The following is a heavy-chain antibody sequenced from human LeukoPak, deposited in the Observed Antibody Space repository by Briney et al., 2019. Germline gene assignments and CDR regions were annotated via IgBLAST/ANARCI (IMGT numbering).Heavy chain of an antibody. Sequence: GASVKASCKASGYIFINHWMHWVRQAPGQGLEWVGLINPTGTTTLYAQKFQGRITLTRDMSATTDYMELSSLTSEDTAVYYCARDNSVGGIAWWFDPWGQGTLVTVSS. V-gene: IGHV1-46*01. J-gene: IGHJ5*02. CDR2: INPTGTTT. CDR1: GYIFINHW. CDR3: ARDNSVGGIAWWFDP. D-gene: IGHD1-26*01.